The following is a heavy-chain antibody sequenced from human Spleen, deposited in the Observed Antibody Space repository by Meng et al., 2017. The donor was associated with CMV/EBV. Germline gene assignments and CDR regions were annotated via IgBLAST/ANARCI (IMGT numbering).Heavy chain of an antibody. CDR3: ARHMGLGIVGAADS. CDR1: GFTFDDYG. CDR2: INWNGDNT. D-gene: IGHD1-26*01. J-gene: IGHJ4*02. V-gene: IGHV3-20*03. Sequence: SGFTFDDYGMSWVRQAPGKGLQWVAGINWNGDNTGYADSVKGRFTISRDNTKNSLYLQMNSLRVEDTALYYCARHMGLGIVGAADSWGQGTLVTVSS.